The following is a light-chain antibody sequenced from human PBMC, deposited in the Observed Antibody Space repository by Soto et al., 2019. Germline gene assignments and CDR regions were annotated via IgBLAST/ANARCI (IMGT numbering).Light chain of an antibody. V-gene: IGLV2-8*01. CDR2: EVN. CDR1: SSDVGGYNY. CDR3: AAWDDSLNGVV. Sequence: QSALTQPPSASGSPGQSVSISCTGTSSDVGGYNYVSWFQQHPGKAPKLIIHEVNKRPSGVPDRFSGSKSGTSASLAMSGLQSDDEADYYCAAWDDSLNGVVFGGGTKLTVL. J-gene: IGLJ2*01.